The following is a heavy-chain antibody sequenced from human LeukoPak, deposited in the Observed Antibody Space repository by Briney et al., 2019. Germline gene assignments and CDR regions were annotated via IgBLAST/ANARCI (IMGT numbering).Heavy chain of an antibody. CDR3: ARPNGDYYNWFDP. Sequence: ASVMVSCKASGYTFTGYHIHWVRQAPGHGLEWMGWINPDNGDTTYAQKFQDRVILTRDMSIYTVYMELTNLESDDTAVYYCARPNGDYYNWFDPWGQGTLVTDSS. CDR1: GYTFTGYH. D-gene: IGHD4-17*01. V-gene: IGHV1-2*02. CDR2: INPDNGDT. J-gene: IGHJ5*02.